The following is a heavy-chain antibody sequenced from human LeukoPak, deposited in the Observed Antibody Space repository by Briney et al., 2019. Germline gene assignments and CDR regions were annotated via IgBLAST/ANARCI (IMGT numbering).Heavy chain of an antibody. V-gene: IGHV3-23*01. CDR2: ISGNGGST. J-gene: IGHJ3*02. CDR1: GFTFSSYA. CDR3: AKDRWAARIIIDAFDM. D-gene: IGHD6-6*01. Sequence: GGSLRLSCAASGFTFSSYAMSWVRQAPGKGLEWVSSISGNGGSTYDAVSVQGRFTIARDNSKNTLFLQMNSLKVEDTVVYYCAKDRWAARIIIDAFDMWGQGTMVTVSS.